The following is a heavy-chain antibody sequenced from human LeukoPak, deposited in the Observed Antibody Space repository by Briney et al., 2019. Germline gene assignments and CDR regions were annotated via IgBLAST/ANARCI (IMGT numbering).Heavy chain of an antibody. J-gene: IGHJ6*02. D-gene: IGHD6-19*01. CDR1: GFTGSNNY. Sequence: GGSLRRSSAASGFTGSNNYMSWVRPAPGQGLKWVSLIYSGRTTYYADSMNGPFTISRHDSKNTLYLQMNSLKAEDTAVYYCARERAGRMNDVVYYYYGMDVWGQGTTVTVSS. CDR3: ARERAGRMNDVVYYYYGMDV. CDR2: IYSGRTT. V-gene: IGHV3-53*04.